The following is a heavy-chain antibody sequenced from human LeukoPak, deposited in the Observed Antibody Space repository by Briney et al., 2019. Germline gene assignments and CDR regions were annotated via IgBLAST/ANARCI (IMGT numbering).Heavy chain of an antibody. CDR1: GGSFSGYY. D-gene: IGHD6-6*01. Sequence: SETLSLTCAVYGGSFSGYYWSWIRQPPGKGLEWIGEINHSGSTNYNPSLKSRVTISVDTSKDQFSLKLSSVTAADTAVYYCARSGSSTIDYWGQGTLVTVSS. V-gene: IGHV4-34*01. J-gene: IGHJ4*02. CDR3: ARSGSSTIDY. CDR2: INHSGST.